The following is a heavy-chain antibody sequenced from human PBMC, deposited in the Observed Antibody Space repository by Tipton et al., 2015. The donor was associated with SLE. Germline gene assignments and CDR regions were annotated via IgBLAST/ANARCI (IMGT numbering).Heavy chain of an antibody. Sequence: TLSLTCHVSGASISNSSWHWNWIRQTPGKGLEWLGSVYHTGSAFYNPSLKSRLSISVDTSMNQFSLKLTSVTATDTAVYYCARLGYAFWSRYADSWGQGTLVPVSS. D-gene: IGHD3-3*01. CDR2: VYHTGSA. CDR1: GASISNSSWH. V-gene: IGHV4-39*07. CDR3: ARLGYAFWSRYADS. J-gene: IGHJ4*02.